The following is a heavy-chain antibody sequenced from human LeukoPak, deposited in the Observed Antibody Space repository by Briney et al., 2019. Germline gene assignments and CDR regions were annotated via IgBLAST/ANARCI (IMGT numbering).Heavy chain of an antibody. CDR1: GGSISSYY. Sequence: NPSETLSLTCTVSGGSISSYYWSWIRQPAGKGLEWIGRIYTSGSTNYNPSLKSRVTMSVDTSKNQFSLKLSSVTAADTAVYYCARGRYFDWLLTPGYGMDVGGQGTTVTVSS. D-gene: IGHD3-9*01. CDR3: ARGRYFDWLLTPGYGMDV. J-gene: IGHJ6*02. V-gene: IGHV4-4*07. CDR2: IYTSGST.